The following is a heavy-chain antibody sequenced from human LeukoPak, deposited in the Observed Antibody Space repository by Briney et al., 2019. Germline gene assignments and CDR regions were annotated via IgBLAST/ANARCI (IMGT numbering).Heavy chain of an antibody. CDR1: GGSFSGYY. Sequence: SSETLSLTCAVYGGSFSGYYWSWIRQPPGKGLEWIGEINHSGSTNYNPSLKSRVTTSVDTSKNQFSLKLSSVTAVDTAVYYCARDFGGKQQLVRRFDQNAFDIWGQGTMVTVSS. J-gene: IGHJ3*02. CDR3: ARDFGGKQQLVRRFDQNAFDI. CDR2: INHSGST. V-gene: IGHV4-34*01. D-gene: IGHD6-13*01.